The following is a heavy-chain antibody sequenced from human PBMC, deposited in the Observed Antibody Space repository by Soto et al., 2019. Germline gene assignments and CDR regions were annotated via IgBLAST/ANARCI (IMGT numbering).Heavy chain of an antibody. CDR1: GFTFSSYW. J-gene: IGHJ6*02. V-gene: IGHV3-74*01. Sequence: EVQLVESGGDLVQPGGSLRLSCAASGFTFSSYWMYWVRQAPGKGLVWVSRISSDGSRTDYADSVKGRFTISRDNARNTLYLQMNSLRDEDTAVYYCARVRYTSTWYYYGMDVWGQGTTVTVSS. CDR2: ISSDGSRT. CDR3: ARVRYTSTWYYYGMDV. D-gene: IGHD6-13*01.